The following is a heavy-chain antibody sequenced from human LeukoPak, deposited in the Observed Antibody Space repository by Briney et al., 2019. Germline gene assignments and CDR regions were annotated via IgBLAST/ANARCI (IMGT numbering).Heavy chain of an antibody. V-gene: IGHV3-30*02. J-gene: IGHJ4*02. CDR3: AGDSDTSGWRYFGY. D-gene: IGHD6-19*01. CDR2: IGSDGSKK. Sequence: PGESLRLSCAASGFTFSTYGIHWVRQAPGKGLEWVAFIGSDGSKKYYADSVKGRFTISRDDSRSTLYLQMSGLRSEDSAMYHCAGDSDTSGWRYFGYWGQGTLVTVSS. CDR1: GFTFSTYG.